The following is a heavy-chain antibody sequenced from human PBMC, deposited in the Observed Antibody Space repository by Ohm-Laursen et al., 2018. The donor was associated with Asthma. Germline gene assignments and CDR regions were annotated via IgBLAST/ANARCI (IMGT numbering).Heavy chain of an antibody. CDR1: GGTFSSYA. Sequence: SVKVSCKASGGTFSSYAISWVRQAPGQGLEWMGGIIPIFGIANYAQKFQGRVTITADKSTSTAYMELSSLRSEDTAVYYCARDDGVEAYCGGDCYFPWGQGTLVTVSS. J-gene: IGHJ4*01. V-gene: IGHV1-69*10. CDR3: ARDDGVEAYCGGDCYFP. CDR2: IIPIFGIA. D-gene: IGHD2-21*01.